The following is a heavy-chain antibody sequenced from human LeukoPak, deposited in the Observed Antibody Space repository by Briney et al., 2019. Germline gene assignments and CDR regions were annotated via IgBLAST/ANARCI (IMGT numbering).Heavy chain of an antibody. Sequence: GGSLRLSCAASGFTFSGYIMNWVRQAPGKGPGWVSFIATGGNTIYYADSVKGRFTVCRDNAKNSLYLQMNSLRAEDTAVYYCARDQWLDFWGQGTLVTVSS. D-gene: IGHD6-19*01. CDR2: IATGGNTI. CDR3: ARDQWLDF. CDR1: GFTFSGYI. V-gene: IGHV3-48*01. J-gene: IGHJ4*02.